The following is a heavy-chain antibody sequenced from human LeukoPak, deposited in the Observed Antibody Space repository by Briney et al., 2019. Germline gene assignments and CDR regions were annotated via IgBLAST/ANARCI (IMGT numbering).Heavy chain of an antibody. Sequence: SETLSLTCTVSGGSISSYYWSWIRQPPGKGLEWIGYIYYSGSTNYNPSLKSRVTISVDTSKNQFSLKLSSVTAADTAVYYCARGLRGYGSLYYWGQGTLVTVSS. CDR2: IYYSGST. J-gene: IGHJ4*02. CDR3: ARGLRGYGSLYY. CDR1: GGSISSYY. V-gene: IGHV4-59*12. D-gene: IGHD3-16*01.